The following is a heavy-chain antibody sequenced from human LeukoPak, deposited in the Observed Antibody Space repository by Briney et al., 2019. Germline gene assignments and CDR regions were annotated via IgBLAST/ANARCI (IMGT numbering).Heavy chain of an antibody. CDR1: GFTFSSYA. Sequence: GRSLRLSCAASGFTFSSYAMHWVRQAPGKGLEGVAVISYDGSNKYYADSVKGRFTISRDNSKNTLYLQMNSLRAEDTAVYYCARDGSSSWYLFGFHYGMDVWGQGTTVTVSS. V-gene: IGHV3-30*04. J-gene: IGHJ6*02. D-gene: IGHD6-13*01. CDR3: ARDGSSSWYLFGFHYGMDV. CDR2: ISYDGSNK.